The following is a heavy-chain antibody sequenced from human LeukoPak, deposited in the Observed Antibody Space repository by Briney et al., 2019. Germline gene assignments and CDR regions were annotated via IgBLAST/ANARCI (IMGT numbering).Heavy chain of an antibody. CDR3: ARGAVAGLEGVDY. Sequence: SVKVSCKVSGRSFSSYTISWVRQAPGQGLEWMGRIIPIHNMINYAQNFQDRVTITADKSTSTAYMELSSLRSGDTAIYYCARGAVAGLEGVDYWGQGTLVTVSS. J-gene: IGHJ4*02. D-gene: IGHD6-19*01. CDR1: GRSFSSYT. V-gene: IGHV1-69*02. CDR2: IIPIHNMI.